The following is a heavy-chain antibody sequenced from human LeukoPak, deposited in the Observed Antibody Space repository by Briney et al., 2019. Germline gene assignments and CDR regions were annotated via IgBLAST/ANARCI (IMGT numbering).Heavy chain of an antibody. V-gene: IGHV4-34*01. D-gene: IGHD6-19*01. CDR3: ARAQRRGQWLVLDY. CDR2: INHSGST. J-gene: IGHJ4*02. Sequence: PSETLSLTCTISGDSTNTYFWSWIRQPPGKGLEWIGEINHSGSTNYNPSLKSRVTISVDTSKNQFSLKLSSVTAADTAVYYCARAQRRGQWLVLDYWGQGTLVTVSS. CDR1: GDSTNTYF.